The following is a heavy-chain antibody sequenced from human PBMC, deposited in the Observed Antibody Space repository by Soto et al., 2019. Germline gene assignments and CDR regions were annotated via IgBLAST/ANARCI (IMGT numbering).Heavy chain of an antibody. V-gene: IGHV3-30-3*01. D-gene: IGHD6-13*01. CDR3: ARDQEYTAAAGIWDYYYGMDV. CDR1: GFTFSSYA. Sequence: GGSLRLSCAASGFTFSSYAMHWVRQAPGKGLEWVAVISYDGSNKYYADSVKGRFTISRDNSKNTLYLQMNSLRAEDTAVYYCARDQEYTAAAGIWDYYYGMDVWGQGTTVTVSS. J-gene: IGHJ6*02. CDR2: ISYDGSNK.